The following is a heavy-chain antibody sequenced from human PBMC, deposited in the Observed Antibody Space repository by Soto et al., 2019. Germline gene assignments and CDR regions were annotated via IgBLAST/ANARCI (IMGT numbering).Heavy chain of an antibody. CDR2: IYYSGST. V-gene: IGHV4-30-4*08. D-gene: IGHD5-12*01. CDR3: CLGSDSGYDWGYNWFDP. CDR1: GFSLSTSGMC. J-gene: IGHJ5*02. Sequence: SGPTLVNPTQTLTLTCTFSGFSLSTSGMCVSWIRQPPGKGLEWIGYIYYSGSTYYNPSLKSRVTISVDTSKNQFSLKLSSVTAADTAVYYCCLGSDSGYDWGYNWFDPWGQGTLVTVSS.